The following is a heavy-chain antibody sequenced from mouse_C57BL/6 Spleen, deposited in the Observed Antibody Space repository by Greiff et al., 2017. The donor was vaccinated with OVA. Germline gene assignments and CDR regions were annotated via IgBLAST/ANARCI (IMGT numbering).Heavy chain of an antibody. J-gene: IGHJ3*01. V-gene: IGHV1-69*01. Sequence: QVQLQQPGAELVMPGASVKLSCKASGYTFTSYWMHWVKQRPGQGLEWIGEIDPSDSYTNYNQKCKGKSTLTVDKSSSTAYMQLSSLTSEDSAVYDCARGDSNYGFAYWGQGTLVTVSA. CDR2: IDPSDSYT. D-gene: IGHD2-5*01. CDR3: ARGDSNYGFAY. CDR1: GYTFTSYW.